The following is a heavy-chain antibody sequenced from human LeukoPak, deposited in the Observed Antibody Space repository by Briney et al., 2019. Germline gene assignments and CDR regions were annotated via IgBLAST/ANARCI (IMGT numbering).Heavy chain of an antibody. V-gene: IGHV4-4*07. D-gene: IGHD5-24*01. CDR2: MYSSGST. Sequence: SETLSLTCTVSGGSISSYSWSWIRQPAGKGLEWIGRMYSSGSTKYNPSLKSRVTMSVDTSKNQISLKLTSVTAADTAIYYCARRWLQSSYWYFDLWGRGTLVTVSS. CDR1: GGSISSYS. CDR3: ARRWLQSSYWYFDL. J-gene: IGHJ2*01.